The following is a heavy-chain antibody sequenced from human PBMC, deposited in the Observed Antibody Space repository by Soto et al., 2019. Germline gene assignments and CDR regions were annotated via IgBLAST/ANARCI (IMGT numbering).Heavy chain of an antibody. J-gene: IGHJ6*02. Sequence: GGSLRLSCAASGFTFSDSWMDWVRQAPGKGPEWVADIKQDGSEKNYVDSVKGRFTISRDNAKNSLYLQMNSLRAEDTAVYYCASLGRHGWGQGTTVTVSS. CDR1: GFTFSDSW. CDR3: ASLGRHG. V-gene: IGHV3-7*01. D-gene: IGHD3-16*01. CDR2: IKQDGSEK.